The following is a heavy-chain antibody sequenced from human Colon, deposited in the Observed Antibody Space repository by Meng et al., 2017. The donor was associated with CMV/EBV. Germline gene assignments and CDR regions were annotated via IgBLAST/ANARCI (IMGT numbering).Heavy chain of an antibody. V-gene: IGHV4-4*07. D-gene: IGHD3-10*01. Sequence: QVAAEGSGQGLVKPSGALSLTCIVFGGSISGHYWTWIRRPAGEGLQWLGRIYSNGRIDENYSLRSRVTISVDTSKNQLSLRLTSVTAADTAVYYCGRAGARGVPIDVWGRGTLVTVSS. CDR2: IYSNGRI. CDR1: GGSISGHY. J-gene: IGHJ1*01. CDR3: GRAGARGVPIDV.